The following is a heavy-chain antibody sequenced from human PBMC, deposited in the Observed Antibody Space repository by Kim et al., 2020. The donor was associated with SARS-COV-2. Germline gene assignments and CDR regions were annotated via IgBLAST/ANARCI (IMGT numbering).Heavy chain of an antibody. Sequence: GGSLRLSCAASGFTFSSYAMSWVRQAPGKGLEWVSAISGSGGSTYYADSVKGRFTISRDNSKNTLYLQMNSLRAEDTAVYYCAKDLGQVGATTLDYFDYWGQGTLVTVSS. J-gene: IGHJ4*02. CDR1: GFTFSSYA. V-gene: IGHV3-23*01. D-gene: IGHD1-26*01. CDR2: ISGSGGST. CDR3: AKDLGQVGATTLDYFDY.